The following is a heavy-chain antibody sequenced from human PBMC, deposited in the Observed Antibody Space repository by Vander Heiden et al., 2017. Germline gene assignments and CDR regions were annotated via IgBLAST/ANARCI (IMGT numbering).Heavy chain of an antibody. J-gene: IGHJ4*01. CDR2: ISSSSRTI. D-gene: IGHD3-22*01. CDR1: GFTFSSYS. CDR3: ARDGSSGYDY. Sequence: EVQLVESGGGLVQPGGSLRLSCAASGFTFSSYSMNWVRQAPGKGLEWVSYISSSSRTIYDADSVKGRFTISRDNAKNSLYLQMNSLRDEDTAVYDGARDGSSGYDYWGHVTLVTVSS. V-gene: IGHV3-48*02.